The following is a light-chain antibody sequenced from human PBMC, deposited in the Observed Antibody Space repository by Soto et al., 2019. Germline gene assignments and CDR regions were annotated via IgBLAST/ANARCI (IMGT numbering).Light chain of an antibody. CDR1: QSVNSN. Sequence: ETVMTQSPATLSVSTGERATLSCRASQSVNSNLAWYQQKLGQAPRVVIYGASTRAAGIPARFSGSGSGTEFILTISSLQSEDFAFYYCQHYNTWPWTFGQGTKVDIK. J-gene: IGKJ1*01. CDR3: QHYNTWPWT. V-gene: IGKV3-15*01. CDR2: GAS.